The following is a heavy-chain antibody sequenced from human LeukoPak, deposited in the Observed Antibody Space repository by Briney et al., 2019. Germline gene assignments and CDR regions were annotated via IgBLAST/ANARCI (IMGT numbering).Heavy chain of an antibody. D-gene: IGHD2-2*01. CDR3: ARGPVVVQGAPIVWYFDL. CDR1: GYTFTSYG. CDR2: VIPIFGTE. Sequence: ASVKVSCKASGYTFTSYGIRWVRQAPGQGLEWMGGVIPIFGTENYAQKFQGRVTITTDESTSTAYMELNSLRSEDTAVYYCARGPVVVQGAPIVWYFDLWGRGTLVTVAS. V-gene: IGHV1-69*05. J-gene: IGHJ2*01.